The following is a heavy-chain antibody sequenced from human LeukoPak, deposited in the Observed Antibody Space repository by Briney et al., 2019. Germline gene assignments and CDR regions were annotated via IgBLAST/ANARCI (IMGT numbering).Heavy chain of an antibody. CDR1: GGSISSYY. CDR3: ARGQSDIVVVPAAVVWFDP. J-gene: IGHJ5*02. D-gene: IGHD2-2*01. CDR2: IYYSGST. Sequence: AETLSLTCTVSGGSISSYYWGWVRQPPGKGLEWIAYIYYSGSTNYNPSLKSRVTISVGTSKNQFSLKLSSVTAADTAVYYCARGQSDIVVVPAAVVWFDPWGQGTLVTVSS. V-gene: IGHV4-59*01.